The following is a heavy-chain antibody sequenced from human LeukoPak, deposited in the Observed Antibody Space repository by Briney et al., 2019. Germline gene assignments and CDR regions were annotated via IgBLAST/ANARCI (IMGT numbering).Heavy chain of an antibody. V-gene: IGHV1-24*01. J-gene: IGHJ6*03. CDR2: FDPEDGET. CDR3: ARVAARPYYYYYYMDV. Sequence: GASVKVSCKVSGYTLTELSMHWVRQAPGKGLEWMGGFDPEDGETIYAQKFQGRVTITADESTSTAYMELSSLRSEDTAVYYCARVAARPYYYYYYMDVWGKGTTVTVSS. CDR1: GYTLTELS. D-gene: IGHD6-6*01.